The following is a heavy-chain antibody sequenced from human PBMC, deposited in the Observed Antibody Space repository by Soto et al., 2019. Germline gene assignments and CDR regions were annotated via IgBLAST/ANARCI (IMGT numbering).Heavy chain of an antibody. Sequence: SETLSLTCTVSGGSISSYYWSWIRQPPGKGLEWIGYIYYSGSTNYNPSLKSRVTISVDTSKNQFSLKLSSVTAADTAVYYCASYSSSSDFDYWSQGTLVTVSS. CDR2: IYYSGST. CDR1: GGSISSYY. D-gene: IGHD6-6*01. J-gene: IGHJ4*02. V-gene: IGHV4-59*01. CDR3: ASYSSSSDFDY.